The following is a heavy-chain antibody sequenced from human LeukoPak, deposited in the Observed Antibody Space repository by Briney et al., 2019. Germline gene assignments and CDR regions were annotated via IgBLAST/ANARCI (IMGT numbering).Heavy chain of an antibody. D-gene: IGHD5-18*01. Sequence: PGRSLRLSCAASGFTFDDYAMHWVRQAPGKGLEWVSGISWNSGSIGYADSVKGRFTISRDNAKNSLYLQMNSLRAEDTALYYCAKDMAGYSYGLTPAEALDIWGQGTMVTVSS. CDR3: AKDMAGYSYGLTPAEALDI. V-gene: IGHV3-9*01. J-gene: IGHJ3*02. CDR2: ISWNSGSI. CDR1: GFTFDDYA.